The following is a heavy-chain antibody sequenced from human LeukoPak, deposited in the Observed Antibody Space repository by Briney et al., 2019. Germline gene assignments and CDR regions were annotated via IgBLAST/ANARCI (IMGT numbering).Heavy chain of an antibody. CDR1: GFTFSSYE. CDR2: ISSSSSRTI. CDR3: ARAGSGWYFDY. Sequence: GGSLRLSCAASGFTFSSYEMNWVRQAPGKGLEWLSYISSSSSRTIYYADSVKGRFTISRDNAKNSVYLQMNSLRDEDTAVYYCARAGSGWYFDYWGQGTLVAVSP. D-gene: IGHD6-19*01. J-gene: IGHJ4*02. V-gene: IGHV3-48*02.